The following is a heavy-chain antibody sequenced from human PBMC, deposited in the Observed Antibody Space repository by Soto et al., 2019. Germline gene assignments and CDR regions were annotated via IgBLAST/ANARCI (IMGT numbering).Heavy chain of an antibody. V-gene: IGHV1-69*13. CDR3: AREPYDSSGYPRSYFDY. CDR2: IIPIFGTA. J-gene: IGHJ4*02. CDR1: GDTFSSYA. Sequence: GASVKVSCKASGDTFSSYAISWVRQAPGQGLEWMGGIIPIFGTANYAQKFQGRVTITADESTSTAYMELSSLRSEDTAVYYCAREPYDSSGYPRSYFDYWGQGTLVTVSS. D-gene: IGHD3-22*01.